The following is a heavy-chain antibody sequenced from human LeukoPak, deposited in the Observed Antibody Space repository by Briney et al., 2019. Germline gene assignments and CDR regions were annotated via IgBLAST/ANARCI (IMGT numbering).Heavy chain of an antibody. Sequence: GGSLRLSCAASGFTFSDYYMSWIRQAPGKGLEWVSYISSSGSTLYYADSVKGRFTISRDNAKNSLYLQMNSLRAEDTAVYYCARDEPLVGAIEYYYYMDVWGKGTTVTVSS. V-gene: IGHV3-11*04. CDR3: ARDEPLVGAIEYYYYMDV. J-gene: IGHJ6*03. D-gene: IGHD1-26*01. CDR2: ISSSGSTL. CDR1: GFTFSDYY.